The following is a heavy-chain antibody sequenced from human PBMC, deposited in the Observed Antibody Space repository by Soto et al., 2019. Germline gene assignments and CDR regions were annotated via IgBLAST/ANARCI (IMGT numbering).Heavy chain of an antibody. V-gene: IGHV4-4*02. CDR1: GASVSSSNW. J-gene: IGHJ1*01. Sequence: PSETLSLTCAVSGASVSSSNWWSWVRQPPGKGLEWIGEIYPSGSTNYNPSLKSRVTISLDRSKNQFSLNLSSVTAADAAVYYCARGGASDWLRLFHQWGQGTLVTVS. CDR3: ARGGASDWLRLFHQ. D-gene: IGHD5-12*01. CDR2: IYPSGST.